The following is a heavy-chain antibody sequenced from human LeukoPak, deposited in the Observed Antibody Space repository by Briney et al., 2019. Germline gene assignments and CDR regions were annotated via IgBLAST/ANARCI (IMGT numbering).Heavy chain of an antibody. V-gene: IGHV4-38-2*02. Sequence: SETLSLTCTVSGCSISSGYYWGWIRQPPGKGLEWIGSIYHSGSTYYNPSLKSRVTISVDTSKNQISLKLSSVTAADTALYYCARVWTDSGSYYDDRGAFDYWGQGTLVTVSS. CDR1: GCSISSGYY. D-gene: IGHD1-26*01. CDR2: IYHSGST. CDR3: ARVWTDSGSYYDDRGAFDY. J-gene: IGHJ4*02.